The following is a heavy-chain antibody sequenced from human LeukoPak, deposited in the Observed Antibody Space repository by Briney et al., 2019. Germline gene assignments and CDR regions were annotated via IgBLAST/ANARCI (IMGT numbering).Heavy chain of an antibody. J-gene: IGHJ4*02. D-gene: IGHD3-22*01. Sequence: GGALRLSCAASGFTFRSYSINCVRRSPGKGLEWISYISGRTGKLYYVESVQGQFTIFRANAKNSLYLQLNSLRDEDTAVYYCARDRSPYTTSAYYLDYWGQGTLVTVSS. CDR2: ISGRTGKL. CDR3: ARDRSPYTTSAYYLDY. CDR1: GFTFRSYS. V-gene: IGHV3-48*02.